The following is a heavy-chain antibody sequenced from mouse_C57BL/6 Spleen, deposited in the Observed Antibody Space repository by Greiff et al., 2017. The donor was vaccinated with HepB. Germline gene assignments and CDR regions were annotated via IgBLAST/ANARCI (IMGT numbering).Heavy chain of an antibody. CDR2: IHPNSGST. V-gene: IGHV1-64*01. J-gene: IGHJ3*01. CDR3: ARDVSSLFAY. Sequence: QVQLQQPGAELVKPGASVKLSCKASGYTFTSYWMHWVKQRPGQGLEWIGMIHPNSGSTNYNEKFKSKATLTVDKSSSTAYMQLSSLTSEDSSVYYCARDVSSLFAYWGQGTLVTVSA. D-gene: IGHD1-1*01. CDR1: GYTFTSYW.